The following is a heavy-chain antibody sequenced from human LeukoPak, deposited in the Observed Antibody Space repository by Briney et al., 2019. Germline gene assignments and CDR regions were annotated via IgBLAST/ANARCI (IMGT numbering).Heavy chain of an antibody. CDR3: AKGTDSYGRRTSFDY. Sequence: GGSLRLSCAASGFTFSSYAMSWVRQAPGEGLEWVSAISGSGGSTYYADSVKGRFTISRDNSKNTLYLQMNSLRAEDTAVYYCAKGTDSYGRRTSFDYWGQGTLVTVSS. J-gene: IGHJ4*02. CDR1: GFTFSSYA. V-gene: IGHV3-23*01. CDR2: ISGSGGST. D-gene: IGHD5-18*01.